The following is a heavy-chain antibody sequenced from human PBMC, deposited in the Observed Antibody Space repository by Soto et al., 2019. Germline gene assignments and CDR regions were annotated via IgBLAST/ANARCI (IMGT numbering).Heavy chain of an antibody. J-gene: IGHJ6*02. CDR2: IYYSGST. CDR1: GGSLSSYD. D-gene: IGHD3-10*01. Sequence: PSETLSLTCTVSGGSLSSYDWSWIRQPPGKGLEWIGYIYYSGSTNYNPSLKSRVTISVDTSKNQFSLKLSPVTAADTAVYYCARDRAVFGMDVWGQGTTVTVSS. V-gene: IGHV4-59*01. CDR3: ARDRAVFGMDV.